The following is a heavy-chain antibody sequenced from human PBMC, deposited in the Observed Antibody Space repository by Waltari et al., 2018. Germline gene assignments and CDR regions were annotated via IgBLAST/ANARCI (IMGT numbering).Heavy chain of an antibody. V-gene: IGHV4-34*01. D-gene: IGHD1-7*01. Sequence: QVQLQQWGAGLLKPSETLSLTCAVYGGSFSGYYWIWIRQPPGKGLEWIGEINHSGSTNYNPSLKSRVTISVDTSKNQFSLKLSSVTAADTAVYYCATGITGTTSPYYYYGMDVWGQGTTVTVSS. J-gene: IGHJ6*02. CDR2: INHSGST. CDR1: GGSFSGYY. CDR3: ATGITGTTSPYYYYGMDV.